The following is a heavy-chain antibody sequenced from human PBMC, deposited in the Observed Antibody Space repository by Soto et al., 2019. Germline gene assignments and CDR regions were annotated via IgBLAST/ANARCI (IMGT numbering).Heavy chain of an antibody. CDR3: ATDSHHTAMVMSV. Sequence: GGSLRLSCAASGFTVSSNYMSWVRQAPGKGLEWVSVIYSGGSTYYADSVKGRFTISRDNSKNTLYLQMNSLRAEDTAVYYCATDSHHTAMVMSVWGQGTTVTVSS. J-gene: IGHJ6*02. CDR1: GFTVSSNY. CDR2: IYSGGST. D-gene: IGHD5-18*01. V-gene: IGHV3-53*01.